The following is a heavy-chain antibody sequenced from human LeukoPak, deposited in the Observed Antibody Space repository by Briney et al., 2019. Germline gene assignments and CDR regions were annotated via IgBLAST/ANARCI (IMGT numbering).Heavy chain of an antibody. CDR2: NSGSGTTT. V-gene: IGHV3-23*01. J-gene: IGHJ4*02. CDR3: AKGSDSSAWTLFDY. CDR1: GFTFSTYG. Sequence: GGSLRLSCAASGFTFSTYGMSWVRQTPGKGLGWVSANSGSGTTTYYEDSVKGRFTIYRDNSQNTLYLQMNSLRAEDTAVYYCAKGSDSSAWTLFDYWGQGTLVTVSS. D-gene: IGHD6-25*01.